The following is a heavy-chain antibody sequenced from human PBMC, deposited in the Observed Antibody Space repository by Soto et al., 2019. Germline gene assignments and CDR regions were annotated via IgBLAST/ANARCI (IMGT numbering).Heavy chain of an antibody. CDR3: ARGLKYYFDY. J-gene: IGHJ4*02. Sequence: SETLSLTCTVSGDSIGTSPYSWSWIRQPPGKGLEWIGYIYHSGSTYYNPSLKSRVTISVDRSKNQFSLKLSSVTAADTAVYYCARGLKYYFDYWGQGTLVTVSS. V-gene: IGHV4-30-2*01. CDR1: GDSIGTSPYS. CDR2: IYHSGST.